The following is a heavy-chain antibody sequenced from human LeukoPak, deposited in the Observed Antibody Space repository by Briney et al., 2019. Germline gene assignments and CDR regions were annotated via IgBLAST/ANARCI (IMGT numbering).Heavy chain of an antibody. D-gene: IGHD4-17*01. CDR1: GGSISSSSYY. CDR3: ARLGASVTTLSWFDP. J-gene: IGHJ5*02. CDR2: IYYSGST. V-gene: IGHV4-39*01. Sequence: SETLSLTCTVSGGSISSSSYYWGWIRQPPGKGLEWIGSIYYSGSTYYNPSPKSRVTISIDTSKNQFSLKLSSVTAADTAVYYCARLGASVTTLSWFDPWGQGTLVTVSS.